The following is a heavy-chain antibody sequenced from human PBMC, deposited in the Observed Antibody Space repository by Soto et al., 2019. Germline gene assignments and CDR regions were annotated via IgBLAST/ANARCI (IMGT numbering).Heavy chain of an antibody. CDR2: IYYSGST. D-gene: IGHD2-15*01. Sequence: SETLSLTCTVSGGSISSYYWSWIRQPPGKGLEWIGYIYYSGSTNYNPSLKSRVTISVDTSKDQFSLKLSSVTAADTAVYYCARVGYCSGGSCYRFDYWGRGTLVTVSS. J-gene: IGHJ4*02. CDR1: GGSISSYY. V-gene: IGHV4-59*12. CDR3: ARVGYCSGGSCYRFDY.